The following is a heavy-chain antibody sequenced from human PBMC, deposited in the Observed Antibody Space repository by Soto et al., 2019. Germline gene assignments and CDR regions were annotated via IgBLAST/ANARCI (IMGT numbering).Heavy chain of an antibody. J-gene: IGHJ3*02. CDR3: ARLLTSVAGTRVSAFDI. CDR2: IIPIFGTA. CDR1: GGTFSSYA. Sequence: QVQLVQSGSELKKPGASVKVSCKASGGTFSSYAISWVRQAPGQGLEWMGGIIPIFGTANYAQKFQGRVTITADKSTSTAYMELSSLRSEDTAVYYCARLLTSVAGTRVSAFDIWGQGTMVTVSS. D-gene: IGHD6-19*01. V-gene: IGHV1-69*06.